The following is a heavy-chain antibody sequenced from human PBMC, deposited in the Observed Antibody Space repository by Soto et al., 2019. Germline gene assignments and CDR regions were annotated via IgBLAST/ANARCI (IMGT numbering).Heavy chain of an antibody. CDR1: GGSISSSSYY. CDR3: AREPSRIAAAGTGDY. J-gene: IGHJ4*02. D-gene: IGHD6-13*01. CDR2: IYYSGST. Sequence: SETLSLTCTVSGGSISSSSYYWGWIRQPPGKGLEWIGSIYYSGSTYYNPSLKSRVTISVDTSKNQFSLKLSSVTAADTAVYYCAREPSRIAAAGTGDYWGQGTLVTVSS. V-gene: IGHV4-39*01.